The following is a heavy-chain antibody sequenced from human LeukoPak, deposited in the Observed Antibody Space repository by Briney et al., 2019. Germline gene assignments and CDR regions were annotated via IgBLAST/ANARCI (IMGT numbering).Heavy chain of an antibody. Sequence: GGSLRLSCAASGFTFSSYAMSWVRQAPGRGLEWVSAISGSGGSTYYADSVKGRFTISRDNSKNTLYLQMNSLRAEDTAVYYCAKDQGAVTTIFDYWGQGTLVTVSS. CDR3: AKDQGAVTTIFDY. V-gene: IGHV3-23*01. CDR1: GFTFSSYA. D-gene: IGHD4-17*01. J-gene: IGHJ4*02. CDR2: ISGSGGST.